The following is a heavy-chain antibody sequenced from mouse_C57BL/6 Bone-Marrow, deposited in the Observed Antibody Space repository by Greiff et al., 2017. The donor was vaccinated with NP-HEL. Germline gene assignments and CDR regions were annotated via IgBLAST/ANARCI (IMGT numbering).Heavy chain of an antibody. J-gene: IGHJ4*01. CDR3: ARSRATVVGPLYAMDY. V-gene: IGHV1-80*01. CDR2: IYPGDGDT. D-gene: IGHD1-1*01. Sequence: QVQLKESGAELVKPGASVKISCKASGYAFSSYWMNWVKQRPGKGLEWIGQIYPGDGDTNYNGKFKGKATLTADKSSSTAYMQLSSLTSEDSAVYFCARSRATVVGPLYAMDYWGQGTSVTVSS. CDR1: GYAFSSYW.